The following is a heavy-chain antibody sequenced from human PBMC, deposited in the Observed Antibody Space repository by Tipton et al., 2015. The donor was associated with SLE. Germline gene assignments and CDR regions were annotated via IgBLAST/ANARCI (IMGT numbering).Heavy chain of an antibody. CDR3: ARDPSAAVVSGASHYYGMDV. V-gene: IGHV3-7*01. J-gene: IGHJ6*02. D-gene: IGHD3-22*01. CDR1: GFTLSSYG. CDR2: IHQGGSER. Sequence: SLRLSCAASGFTLSSYGMHWVRQAPGKGLEWVANIHQGGSERYYVDSVKGRFTISREDAKNSLYLQMNSLRVEDTAVYYCARDPSAAVVSGASHYYGMDVWGQGTTVTVS.